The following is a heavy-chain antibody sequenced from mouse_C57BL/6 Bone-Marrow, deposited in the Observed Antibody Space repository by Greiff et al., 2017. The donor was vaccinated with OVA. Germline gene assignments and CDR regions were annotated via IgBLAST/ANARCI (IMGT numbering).Heavy chain of an antibody. CDR3: ARDSYYPHWYFDV. CDR2: ISDGGSYT. CDR1: GFTFSSYA. Sequence: EVQLMESGGGLVKPGGSLKLSCAASGFTFSSYAMSWVRQTPEKRLEWVATISDGGSYTYYPDNVKGRFTISRDNAKNNLYLQMSHLKSEDTAMYDCARDSYYPHWYFDVWGTGTTVNVSS. D-gene: IGHD2-12*01. V-gene: IGHV5-4*01. J-gene: IGHJ1*03.